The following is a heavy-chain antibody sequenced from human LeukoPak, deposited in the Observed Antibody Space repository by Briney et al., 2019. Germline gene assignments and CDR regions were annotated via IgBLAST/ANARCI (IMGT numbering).Heavy chain of an antibody. J-gene: IGHJ4*02. CDR2: IIPILGIA. D-gene: IGHD3-10*01. CDR3: AYYGSGSYYYFDY. Sequence: SVKVSCKASGGTFSSYAISWVRQAPGQGLEWMGRIIPILGIANYAQKFQGRVTITADKSTSTAYMELSSLRSEDTAVYYCAYYGSGSYYYFDYWGQGTLVTVSS. CDR1: GGTFSSYA. V-gene: IGHV1-69*04.